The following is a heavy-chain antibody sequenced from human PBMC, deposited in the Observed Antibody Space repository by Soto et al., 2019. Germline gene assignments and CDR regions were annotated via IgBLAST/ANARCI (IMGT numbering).Heavy chain of an antibody. CDR1: GFTFSSYG. Sequence: PGGSLRLSCAASGFTFSSYGMHWVRQAPGKGLEWVAVISYDGSNKYYADSVKGRFTISRDNSKNTLYLQMNSLRAEDTAVYYCAKDQKSGYDYYYGMDVWGQGTTVTVSS. V-gene: IGHV3-30*18. CDR2: ISYDGSNK. CDR3: AKDQKSGYDYYYGMDV. D-gene: IGHD3-3*01. J-gene: IGHJ6*02.